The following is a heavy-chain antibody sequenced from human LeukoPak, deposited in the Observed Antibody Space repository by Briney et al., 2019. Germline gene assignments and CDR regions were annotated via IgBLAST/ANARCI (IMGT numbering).Heavy chain of an antibody. CDR2: ISGSGGST. CDR3: AKYVVIVPTGTRAFDY. V-gene: IGHV3-23*01. J-gene: IGHJ4*02. Sequence: GGSLRLSCAASGFTFSSYAMSWVRQAPGKGLEWVSAISGSGGSTYYADSVKGRFTISRDNSKNTLYLQMNSLRAEDTAVYYCAKYVVIVPTGTRAFDYWGQGTLVTVSS. D-gene: IGHD1-1*01. CDR1: GFTFSSYA.